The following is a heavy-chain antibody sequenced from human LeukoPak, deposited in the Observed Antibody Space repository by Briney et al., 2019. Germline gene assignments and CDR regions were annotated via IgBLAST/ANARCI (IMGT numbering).Heavy chain of an antibody. CDR2: ISSSSSYI. CDR1: GFTFSSYS. V-gene: IGHV3-21*01. D-gene: IGHD6-13*01. J-gene: IGHJ4*02. CDR3: AKDHPIPHGWIAAADPFDY. Sequence: MPGGSLRLSCAASGFTFSSYSMNWVRQAPGKGLEWVSSISSSSSYIYYADSVKGRFTISRDNAKNSLYLQMNSLRAEDTAVYYCAKDHPIPHGWIAAADPFDYWGREPWSPSPQ.